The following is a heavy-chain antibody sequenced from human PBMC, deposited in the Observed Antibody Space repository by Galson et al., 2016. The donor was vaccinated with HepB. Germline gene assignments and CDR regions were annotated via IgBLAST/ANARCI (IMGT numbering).Heavy chain of an antibody. Sequence: SVKVSCKASGGMFSSYVFSWVRQAPGQGLEWVGGIIPLFGLTSYAQKFHDRVTITADGFTDTVYMNLTSLNSEDTATYLCARYTMVRGAADFWGQGTLVSVSS. CDR1: GGMFSSYV. D-gene: IGHD3-10*01. V-gene: IGHV1-69*13. J-gene: IGHJ4*02. CDR2: IIPLFGLT. CDR3: ARYTMVRGAADF.